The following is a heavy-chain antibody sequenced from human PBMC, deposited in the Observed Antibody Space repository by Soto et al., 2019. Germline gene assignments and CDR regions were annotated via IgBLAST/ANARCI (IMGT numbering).Heavy chain of an antibody. CDR2: INHSGNT. J-gene: IGHJ4*02. V-gene: IGHV4-34*01. CDR3: ARAYNRRRPNDFWSGYPFDY. CDR1: GGSFSGYY. D-gene: IGHD3-3*01. Sequence: SETLSLTCAVYGGSFSGYYWSWIRQPPGKGLEWIGEINHSGNTNYNPSLKSRVTISVDTSKNQFSLKLSSVTAADTAVYYCARAYNRRRPNDFWSGYPFDYWGQGTLVTVSS.